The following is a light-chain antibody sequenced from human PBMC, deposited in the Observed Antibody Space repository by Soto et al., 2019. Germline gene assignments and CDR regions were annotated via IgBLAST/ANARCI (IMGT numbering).Light chain of an antibody. Sequence: DIQLTQSPSFLSASVGDRVTITCRASQGIASLLAWYQQKPGKAPKVLIYAASTLEGGVPSRFSGSGSGTEFTLTISSLQPEDFATYYCQQLNSYPRTFGQGTKVEIK. J-gene: IGKJ1*01. CDR3: QQLNSYPRT. CDR2: AAS. V-gene: IGKV1-9*01. CDR1: QGIASL.